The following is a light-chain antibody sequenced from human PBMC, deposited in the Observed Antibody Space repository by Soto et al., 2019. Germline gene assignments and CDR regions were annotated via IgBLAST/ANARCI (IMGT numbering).Light chain of an antibody. CDR2: DNT. Sequence: VLTQPASVSGAPGQSVSISCTGTTSNLGAGYDVHWYQHLPGTAPTLLISDNTNRPSGVPDRFSGSKSGSSASLAISGLQSEDEADYYCQSYDNSLRAYVFGPGTKVTVL. J-gene: IGLJ1*01. CDR3: QSYDNSLRAYV. CDR1: TSNLGAGYD. V-gene: IGLV1-40*01.